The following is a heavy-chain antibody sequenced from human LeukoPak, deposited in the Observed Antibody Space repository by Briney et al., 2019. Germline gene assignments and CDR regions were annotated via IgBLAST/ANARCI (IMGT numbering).Heavy chain of an antibody. Sequence: GGSLRLSCAASGFTISTFWMHWVRQAPGKGLVWVARINSDGSSTSYVDSVKGRFAISRDNAKNTLYLQMNSLRADDTAVYYCARGAYSFDYWGQGTLATVSS. J-gene: IGHJ4*02. CDR1: GFTISTFW. V-gene: IGHV3-74*01. CDR2: INSDGSST. CDR3: ARGAYSFDY. D-gene: IGHD4-11*01.